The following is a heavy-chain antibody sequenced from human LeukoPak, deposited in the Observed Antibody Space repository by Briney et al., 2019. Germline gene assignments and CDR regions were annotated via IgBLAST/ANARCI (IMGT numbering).Heavy chain of an antibody. V-gene: IGHV1-69*13. Sequence: GASVKVSCKVSGYTLTELSMHWVRQAPGQGLEWMGGIIPIFGTANYAQKFQGRVTITADESTSTAYMELSSLRSEDTAVYYCARSQDKIQLERLQAFDIWGQGTMVTVSS. CDR1: GYTLTELS. CDR3: ARSQDKIQLERLQAFDI. D-gene: IGHD1-1*01. CDR2: IIPIFGTA. J-gene: IGHJ3*02.